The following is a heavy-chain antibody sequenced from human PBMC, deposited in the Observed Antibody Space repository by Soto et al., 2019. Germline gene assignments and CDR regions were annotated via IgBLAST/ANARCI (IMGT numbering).Heavy chain of an antibody. CDR2: IYYSGST. CDR3: ARSGYNGNWFDP. J-gene: IGHJ5*02. CDR1: GGSISSYY. Sequence: SETLSLTCTVSGGSISSYYWSWIRQPPGKGLEWIGYIYYSGSTNYNPSLKSRVTISVDTSKNQFSLKLSSVTAADTAVYYCARSGYNGNWFDPWGQGTLVTVSS. D-gene: IGHD5-12*01. V-gene: IGHV4-59*08.